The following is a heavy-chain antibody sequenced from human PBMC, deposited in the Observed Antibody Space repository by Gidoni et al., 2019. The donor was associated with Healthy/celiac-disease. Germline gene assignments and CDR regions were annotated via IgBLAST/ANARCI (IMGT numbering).Heavy chain of an antibody. V-gene: IGHV4-34*01. Sequence: VQLHQWGAGLLTPSETLSLTCAVYGGSFRGYYWSWIRQPPGKGLEWIGEIKHSGSANYNPSLKSRVTISADTSKNQFSLKLSSVTAADTAVYYCARGKYYYDSSGPKAWFDPWGQGTLVTVSS. J-gene: IGHJ5*02. CDR1: GGSFRGYY. CDR2: IKHSGSA. D-gene: IGHD3-22*01. CDR3: ARGKYYYDSSGPKAWFDP.